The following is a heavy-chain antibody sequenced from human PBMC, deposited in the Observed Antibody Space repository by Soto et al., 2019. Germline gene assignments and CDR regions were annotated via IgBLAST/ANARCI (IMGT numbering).Heavy chain of an antibody. Sequence: GGSLRLSCAASGFTFSRYWMSWVRQAPEKGLEWVANIKQDGSEKYYVDSVKGRFTISRDNAKNSLYLQMNSLRAEDTAVYYCATPRNPYGDYNPYGGQGTLVTVPS. J-gene: IGHJ4*02. CDR1: GFTFSRYW. CDR2: IKQDGSEK. D-gene: IGHD4-17*01. CDR3: ATPRNPYGDYNPY. V-gene: IGHV3-7*01.